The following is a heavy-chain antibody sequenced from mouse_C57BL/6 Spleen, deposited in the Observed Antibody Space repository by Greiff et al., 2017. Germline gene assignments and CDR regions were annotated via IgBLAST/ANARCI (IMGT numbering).Heavy chain of an antibody. D-gene: IGHD2-1*01. Sequence: QVQLQQSGAELVKPGASVKLSCKASGYTFTSYWMHWVKQRPGQGLEWIGMIHPNSGSTNYNEKFKSKATLTVDKSSSTAYMQLSSLTSEDSAVYYCARYGKGGYFDVWGTGTTVTVSS. CDR2: IHPNSGST. V-gene: IGHV1-64*01. CDR1: GYTFTSYW. CDR3: ARYGKGGYFDV. J-gene: IGHJ1*03.